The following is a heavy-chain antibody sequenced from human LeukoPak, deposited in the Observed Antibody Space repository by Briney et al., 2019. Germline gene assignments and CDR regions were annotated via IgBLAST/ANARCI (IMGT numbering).Heavy chain of an antibody. CDR2: ISGSGGST. CDR1: GFTFSSYA. D-gene: IGHD3-10*01. Sequence: GGSPRLSCAASGFTFSSYAMSWVRQAPGKGLEWVSAISGSGGSTYYADSVKGRFTISRDNSKNTLYLQMNSLRAEDTAVYYCAKGRTGYYYYGMDVWGQGTTVTVSS. V-gene: IGHV3-23*01. J-gene: IGHJ6*02. CDR3: AKGRTGYYYYGMDV.